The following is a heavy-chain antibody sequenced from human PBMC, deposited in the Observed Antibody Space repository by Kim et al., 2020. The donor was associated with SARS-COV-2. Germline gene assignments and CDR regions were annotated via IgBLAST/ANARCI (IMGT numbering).Heavy chain of an antibody. D-gene: IGHD3-22*01. J-gene: IGHJ6*02. CDR2: ISSSSSYI. CDR3: ARSRRGIVVDNYYYYGMDV. V-gene: IGHV3-21*01. CDR1: GFTFSSYS. Sequence: GGSLRLSCAASGFTFSSYSMNWVRQAPGKGLEWVSSISSSSSYIYYADSVKGRFTISRDNAKNSLYLQMNSLRAEDTAVYYCARSRRGIVVDNYYYYGMDVWGHGTTVTVSS.